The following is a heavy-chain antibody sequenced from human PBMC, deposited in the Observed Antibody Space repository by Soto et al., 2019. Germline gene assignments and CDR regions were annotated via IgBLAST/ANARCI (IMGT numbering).Heavy chain of an antibody. J-gene: IGHJ6*03. CDR1: GGSISSYY. V-gene: IGHV4-59*08. CDR3: ARQGSPTYYYYYYMDV. Sequence: SETLSLTCTVSGGSISSYYWSWIRQPPGKGLEWIGYIYYSGSTNYNPSLKSRVTISVDTSKNQFSLKLSSVTAADTAVYYCARQGSPTYYYYYYMDVWGKGTTVTVSS. CDR2: IYYSGST.